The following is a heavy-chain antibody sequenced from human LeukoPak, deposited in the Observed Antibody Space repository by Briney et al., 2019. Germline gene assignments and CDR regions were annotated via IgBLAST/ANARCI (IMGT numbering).Heavy chain of an antibody. CDR1: GYTFTSYD. CDR2: MNPNSGNT. V-gene: IGHV1-8*01. CDR3: AREGGSDFWSGYGLDYGMDV. D-gene: IGHD3-3*01. Sequence: ASVKVSCKASGYTFTSYDINWVRQATGQGLEWMGWMNPNSGNTGYAQKFQGRVTMTRNTSISTAYMELSSLRSEDTAVYYCAREGGSDFWSGYGLDYGMDVWGQGTAVTVSS. J-gene: IGHJ6*02.